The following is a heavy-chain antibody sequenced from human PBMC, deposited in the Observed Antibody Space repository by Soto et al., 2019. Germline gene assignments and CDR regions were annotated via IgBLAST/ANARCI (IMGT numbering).Heavy chain of an antibody. D-gene: IGHD4-17*01. CDR2: INPNSGGT. V-gene: IGHV1-2*04. J-gene: IGHJ4*02. Sequence: GASVKVSCKASGYTFTGYYMHWVRQAPGQGLEWMGWINPNSGGTNYAQKFQGWVTMTRDTSISTAYMELSRLRSDDTAVYYCASANDYGDSGPFDYWGQGTLVTVSS. CDR1: GYTFTGYY. CDR3: ASANDYGDSGPFDY.